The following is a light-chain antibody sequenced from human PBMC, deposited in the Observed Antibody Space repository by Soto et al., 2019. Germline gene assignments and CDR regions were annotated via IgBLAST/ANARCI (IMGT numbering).Light chain of an antibody. J-gene: IGKJ1*01. V-gene: IGKV3-20*01. Sequence: EIVLTQSPGTLSLSPGERATLSCRASQSVSNNYLAWYQQKPGQAPRLLIYGASNTATGIPDRFSGSGSGTDFTVTISRLEPADFAVYYWQQYGSSRTFGQGTKVEI. CDR1: QSVSNNY. CDR3: QQYGSSRT. CDR2: GAS.